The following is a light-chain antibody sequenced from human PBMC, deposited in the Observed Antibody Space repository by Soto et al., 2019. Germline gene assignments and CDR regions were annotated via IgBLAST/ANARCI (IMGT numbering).Light chain of an antibody. V-gene: IGKV4-1*01. Sequence: DIMMTQSPDSLAVSLGDRATINCKSSQSVLYSSTNKNYLAWYQQKPGQPPKLLIYWSSTRESGVPDRFSGSGSGTDFTLTISSLQAEDVAVYYCQQYYNTPLTFGGGTKVEIK. J-gene: IGKJ4*01. CDR3: QQYYNTPLT. CDR1: QSVLYSSTNKNY. CDR2: WSS.